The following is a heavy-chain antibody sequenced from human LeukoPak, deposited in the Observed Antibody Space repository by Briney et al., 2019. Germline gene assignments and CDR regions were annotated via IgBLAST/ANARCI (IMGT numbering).Heavy chain of an antibody. D-gene: IGHD6-25*01. CDR2: INYLSGAI. V-gene: IGHV3-48*04. Sequence: GGSLRLSCEASGFAFSSYNMNWVRQAPGQRLEWVAYINYLSGAIQYADSVRGRFTISRDNARNSMFLYMNSLRVDDTAVYYCARDSGSGWLIDYWGQGTLVTVSS. J-gene: IGHJ4*02. CDR1: GFAFSSYN. CDR3: ARDSGSGWLIDY.